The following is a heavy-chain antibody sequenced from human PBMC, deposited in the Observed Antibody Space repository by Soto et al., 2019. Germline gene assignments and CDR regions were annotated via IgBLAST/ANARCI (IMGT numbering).Heavy chain of an antibody. J-gene: IGHJ6*03. V-gene: IGHV3-23*01. CDR1: GFRLSDSA. CDR3: AKNGCSYPACYPYYYYVDV. D-gene: IGHD2-15*01. CDR2: LTVTGDSA. Sequence: EVQLFESGGGLVQPGGSLRLSCAASGFRLSDSAVSWVRQAPGKGLELVSSLTVTGDSAFYSDSVKGRFTISRDISKSTLYLQMNSLRAEDTAVYYCAKNGCSYPACYPYYYYVDVWGRGTTVTVSS.